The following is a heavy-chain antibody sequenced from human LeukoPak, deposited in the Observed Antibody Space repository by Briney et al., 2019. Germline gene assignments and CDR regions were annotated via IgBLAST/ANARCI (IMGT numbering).Heavy chain of an antibody. CDR1: GGSFSSSSYY. CDR3: ARHFDRDGYKRKAFDI. V-gene: IGHV4-39*01. CDR2: MYYSGST. J-gene: IGHJ3*02. D-gene: IGHD5-24*01. Sequence: SETLSLTCTVSGGSFSSSSYYWGWIRQPPGKGLEWIGSMYYSGSTYYNASLRSRVTISVDTSKNQFSLKLSSVTAADTAVYYCARHFDRDGYKRKAFDIWGQGTMVTVSS.